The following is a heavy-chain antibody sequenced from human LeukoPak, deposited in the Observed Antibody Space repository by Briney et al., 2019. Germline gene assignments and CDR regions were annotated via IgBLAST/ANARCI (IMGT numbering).Heavy chain of an antibody. D-gene: IGHD3-10*01. J-gene: IGHJ4*02. CDR1: GFTFSSNW. CDR3: ATYYYGSGSSAKVDY. Sequence: GGSLRLSCAASGFTFSSNWMHWVRQGPGKGLVWVSRINSDGSSTSYADSVEGRFTISRDNAKNTLYLQMNSLRAEGTAVYYCATYYYGSGSSAKVDYWGQGTLVTVSS. V-gene: IGHV3-74*01. CDR2: INSDGSST.